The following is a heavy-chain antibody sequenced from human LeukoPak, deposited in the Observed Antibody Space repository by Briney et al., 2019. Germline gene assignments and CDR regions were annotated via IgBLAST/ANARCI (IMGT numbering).Heavy chain of an antibody. CDR3: AKIGNGAFDI. V-gene: IGHV3-43*02. D-gene: IGHD1-14*01. J-gene: IGHJ3*02. Sequence: PGGSLRLSCVASGFTFDGYAMHWVRQAPGKGLEWVSLINADGGRTYYADSVNGRFTISRDNSKNSLYLQMNSLRTEDTALYYCAKIGNGAFDIWGQGTMVTVSS. CDR1: GFTFDGYA. CDR2: INADGGRT.